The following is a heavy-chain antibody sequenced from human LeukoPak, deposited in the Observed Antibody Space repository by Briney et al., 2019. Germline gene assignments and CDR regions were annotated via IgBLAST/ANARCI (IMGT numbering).Heavy chain of an antibody. J-gene: IGHJ4*02. CDR2: IIPVLDVA. Sequence: SVKVSCKVSGGTNYALSWVRQAPGQGLEWMGGIIPVLDVANSAQKFQGRVTFTADKSTNTAYMELSSLRSEDTAMYFCARGDSDDSGDFRTFEFWGQGTRVTVSS. D-gene: IGHD4-17*01. CDR1: GGTNYA. CDR3: ARGDSDDSGDFRTFEF. V-gene: IGHV1-69*10.